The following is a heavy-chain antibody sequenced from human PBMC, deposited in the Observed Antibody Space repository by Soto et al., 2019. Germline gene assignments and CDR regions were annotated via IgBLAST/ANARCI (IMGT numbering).Heavy chain of an antibody. D-gene: IGHD3-22*01. V-gene: IGHV1-69*13. CDR3: ARERHTRAYYYDSSGYHEPGY. Sequence: APVKVSFKASGGTFSSYAISWGGQAPGKGLEWMGGIIPIFGTANYAQKFQGRVTITADESTSTAYMELSSLRSEDTAVYYCARERHTRAYYYDSSGYHEPGYWGQGTLVTVSS. CDR2: IIPIFGTA. J-gene: IGHJ4*02. CDR1: GGTFSSYA.